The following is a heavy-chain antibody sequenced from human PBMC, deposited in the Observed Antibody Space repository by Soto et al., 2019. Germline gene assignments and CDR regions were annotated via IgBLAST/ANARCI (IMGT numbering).Heavy chain of an antibody. CDR1: GGSMISYY. CDR2: IYTRGDT. J-gene: IGHJ6*04. Sequence: SSETLSLTCTVSGGSMISYYWNWIRQPAGKGLEWIGRIYTRGDTNYNPSLKSRVTISIDTSKNEFSLKLTSVTAADTAVYYCAVVRDDIFYGLDVWGKRTTFTVSS. V-gene: IGHV4-4*07. CDR3: AVVRDDIFYGLDV. D-gene: IGHD3-9*01.